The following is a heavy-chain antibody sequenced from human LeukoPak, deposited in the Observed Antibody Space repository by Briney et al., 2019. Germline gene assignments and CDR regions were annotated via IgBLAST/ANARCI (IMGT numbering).Heavy chain of an antibody. CDR2: INPSGGST. J-gene: IGHJ4*02. CDR1: GYTFTSYY. V-gene: IGHV1-46*01. Sequence: ASVKVSCKTSGYTFTSYYMHWVRQAPGQGLEWMGIINPSGGSTSYAQKFQGRVTMTRDMSTSTVYMELSSLRSEDTAVYYCARTPGYSSSFRDWDLYYFDYWGQGTLVTVSS. CDR3: ARTPGYSSSFRDWDLYYFDY. D-gene: IGHD6-13*01.